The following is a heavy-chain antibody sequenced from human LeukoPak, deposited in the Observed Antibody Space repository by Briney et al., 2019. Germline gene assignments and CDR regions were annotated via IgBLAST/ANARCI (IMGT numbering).Heavy chain of an antibody. Sequence: GGSLRLSCAASGFTFDDYAMHWVRQAPGKGLEWVSGISWNSGSIGYADSVKGRFTISRDNAKNSLYLQMNRLRAEDTAVYYCARVGCLRTLGYCSSFTSIDYWGRGTLVTVSS. D-gene: IGHD2-2*01. CDR3: ARVGCLRTLGYCSSFTSIDY. CDR2: ISWNSGSI. J-gene: IGHJ4*02. CDR1: GFTFDDYA. V-gene: IGHV3-9*01.